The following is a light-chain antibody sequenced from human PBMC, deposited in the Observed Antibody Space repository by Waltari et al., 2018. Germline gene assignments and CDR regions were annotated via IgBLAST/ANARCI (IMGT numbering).Light chain of an antibody. V-gene: IGLV6-57*03. CDR3: QSFDSSHVV. CDR2: EDN. J-gene: IGLJ2*01. CDR1: SGNIATNY. Sequence: FMLTQPHSVSESPGKTVTISCTRSSGNIATNYVQWYQQRPGSAPTKVIYEDNQRPPGVPERFSGSIDSSSNSASLIISGLKAEDEADYYCQSFDSSHVVFGGGTKLTVL.